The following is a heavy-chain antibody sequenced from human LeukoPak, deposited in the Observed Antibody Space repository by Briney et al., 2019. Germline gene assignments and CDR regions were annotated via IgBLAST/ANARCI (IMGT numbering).Heavy chain of an antibody. D-gene: IGHD6-13*01. CDR2: ISGSGGST. CDR1: GFTFSSYV. J-gene: IGHJ4*02. V-gene: IGHV3-23*01. Sequence: GGSLRLSCAASGFTFSSYVMSWVRQAPGKGLEWVSAISGSGGSTYYADSVKGRFTISRDNSKNTLYLQMNSLSAEDTAVYYCAKRVISSSLLGYWGQGTLVTVSS. CDR3: AKRVISSSLLGY.